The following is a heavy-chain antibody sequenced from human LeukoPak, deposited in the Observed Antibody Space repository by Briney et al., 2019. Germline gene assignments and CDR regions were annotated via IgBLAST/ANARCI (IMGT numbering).Heavy chain of an antibody. J-gene: IGHJ4*02. CDR3: ARLVFGMDYFDY. CDR1: SGSISSITYY. Sequence: SETLSLTCTVSSGSISSITYYWGWIRQPPGKGLEWIGSTYYSGSTYSSLKSRVTISVDTSKNQFSLKLGSVTAADTAVYYCARLVFGMDYFDYWGQGTLVTVSS. V-gene: IGHV4-39*01. CDR2: TYYSGST. D-gene: IGHD3-3*01.